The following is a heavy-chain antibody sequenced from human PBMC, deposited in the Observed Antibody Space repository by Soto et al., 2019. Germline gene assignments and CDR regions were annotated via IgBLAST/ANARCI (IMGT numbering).Heavy chain of an antibody. CDR2: IYSGETT. CDR3: TRDGRGLGRLSLFEY. Sequence: GGSLRLSCAASGFNVNSDYMNWVRQAPGKGLEWVASIYSGETTYYADSVRGRFTISSDKSKNTLYFQLSSLRIEDTAVYYCTRDGRGLGRLSLFEYWGQGVLVTVSS. CDR1: GFNVNSDY. D-gene: IGHD2-21*02. V-gene: IGHV3-53*01. J-gene: IGHJ4*02.